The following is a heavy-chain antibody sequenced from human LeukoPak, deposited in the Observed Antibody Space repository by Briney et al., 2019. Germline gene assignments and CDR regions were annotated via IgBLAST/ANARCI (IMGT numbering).Heavy chain of an antibody. CDR1: GLTRNNYR. V-gene: IGHV3-21*01. Sequence: GGALRLLCPAPGLTRNNYRMKWVRQPPRKGLEWVSSISTTGNAVSYADSVRGRFTISRDNSNNLLYLQMNSLSAEDTALYYCAREYNFDNADWGQGTLVTVSS. CDR3: AREYNFDNAD. J-gene: IGHJ4*02. CDR2: ISTTGNAV. D-gene: IGHD1-1*01.